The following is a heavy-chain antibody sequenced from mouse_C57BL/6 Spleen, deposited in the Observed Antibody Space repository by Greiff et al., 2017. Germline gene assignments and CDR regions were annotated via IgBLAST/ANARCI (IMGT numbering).Heavy chain of an antibody. CDR1: GYSITSGYY. CDR2: ISYDGSN. V-gene: IGHV3-6*01. D-gene: IGHD2-3*01. J-gene: IGHJ4*01. Sequence: EVKLEESGPGLVKPSQSLSLTCSVTGYSITSGYYWNWIRQFPGNKLEWMGYISYDGSNNYNPSLKNRISITRDTSKNQFFLKLNSVTTEDTATYYCARVLYDGYPYYAMDYWGQGTSVTVSS. CDR3: ARVLYDGYPYYAMDY.